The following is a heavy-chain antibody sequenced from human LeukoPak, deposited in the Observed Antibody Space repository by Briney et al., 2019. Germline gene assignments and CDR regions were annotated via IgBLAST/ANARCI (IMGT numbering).Heavy chain of an antibody. J-gene: IGHJ4*02. CDR2: ISSSSSYI. V-gene: IGHV3-21*01. CDR1: GFTFSSYS. Sequence: GGSLRLSCAASGFTFSSYSMNWVRQAPGKGLEWVSSISSSSSYIYYADSVKGRFTISRDNAKNSLYLQMNRLRDEDTAIYYCARAYGSGSYWFDYWGQGTLVTVSS. CDR3: ARAYGSGSYWFDY. D-gene: IGHD3-10*01.